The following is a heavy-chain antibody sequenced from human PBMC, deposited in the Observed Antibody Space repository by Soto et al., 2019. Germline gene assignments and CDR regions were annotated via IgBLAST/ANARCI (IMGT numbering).Heavy chain of an antibody. V-gene: IGHV4-31*03. CDR3: ATRGITLYHFDS. CDR2: ISYSGNP. Sequence: QVQLQESGPGLMKPSQTLSLTCSVSGDSISRYGFYWSWIRQRPGKGLEWIGYISYSGNPYFNPSLRSRATISIDTSKNQFSLRLSSVTAADTAVYYCATRGITLYHFDSWGQGTLVTVSS. CDR1: GDSISRYGFY. J-gene: IGHJ4*02. D-gene: IGHD3-10*01.